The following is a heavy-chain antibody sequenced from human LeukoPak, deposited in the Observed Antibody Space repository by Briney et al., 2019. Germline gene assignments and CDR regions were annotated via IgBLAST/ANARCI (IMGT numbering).Heavy chain of an antibody. D-gene: IGHD3-10*01. Sequence: GASVKVSCKASGYTFTGYYMHWVRQAPGQGLEWMGWIKPNSGGTRSAQKFQGRVTMTRDTSISTACMELSSLRYDDTAVYYCATNILVRDIINWFDPWGQGTLVTVSS. CDR2: IKPNSGGT. V-gene: IGHV1-2*02. CDR3: ATNILVRDIINWFDP. J-gene: IGHJ5*02. CDR1: GYTFTGYY.